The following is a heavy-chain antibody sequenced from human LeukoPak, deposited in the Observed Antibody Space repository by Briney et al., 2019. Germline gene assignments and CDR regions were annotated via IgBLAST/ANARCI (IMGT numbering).Heavy chain of an antibody. Sequence: GGSLRLSCAASGFTFSSYGMHWVRQAPGKGLEWVAFIQYDGSNKYYADSVKGRFTISRDNSKNTLYLQMNSLRAEDTAVYNCAKVWLLGASSGLSADYWGQGTLVTVSS. D-gene: IGHD3-22*01. CDR3: AKVWLLGASSGLSADY. V-gene: IGHV3-30*02. J-gene: IGHJ4*02. CDR2: IQYDGSNK. CDR1: GFTFSSYG.